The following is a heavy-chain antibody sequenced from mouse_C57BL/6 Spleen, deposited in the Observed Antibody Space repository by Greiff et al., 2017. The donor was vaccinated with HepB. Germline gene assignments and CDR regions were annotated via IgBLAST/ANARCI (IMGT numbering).Heavy chain of an antibody. CDR3: ARGTGTYAMDY. V-gene: IGHV1-52*01. D-gene: IGHD4-1*01. CDR2: IDPSDSET. Sequence: QVQLKQPGAELVRPGSSVKLSCKASGYTFTSYWMHWVKQRPIQGLEWIGNIDPSDSETHYNQKFKDKATLTVDKSSSTAYMQLSSLTSEDSAVYYCARGTGTYAMDYWGQGTSVTVSS. CDR1: GYTFTSYW. J-gene: IGHJ4*01.